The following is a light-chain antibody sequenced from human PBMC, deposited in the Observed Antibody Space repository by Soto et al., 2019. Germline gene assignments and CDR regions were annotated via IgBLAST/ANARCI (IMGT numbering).Light chain of an antibody. CDR2: DVN. CDR1: SSDIGAYNF. Sequence: QSALTQPASVSGSTGQSITISCAGTSSDIGAYNFVSWYQQHPGKAPKLMLYDVNIRPSGVSNRFSGSKSGNTASLTISGLQAEDEADYYCTSWTTSTTMLFGGGTKLTVL. V-gene: IGLV2-14*03. CDR3: TSWTTSTTML. J-gene: IGLJ2*01.